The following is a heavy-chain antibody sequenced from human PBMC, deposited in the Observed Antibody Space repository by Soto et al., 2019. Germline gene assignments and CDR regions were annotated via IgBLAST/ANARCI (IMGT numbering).Heavy chain of an antibody. CDR2: INPNSGGT. CDR3: ARVLYDFWSGYGMDV. D-gene: IGHD3-3*01. Sequence: ASVKVSCKASGYTFTGYHMHWVRQAPGQGLEWMGWINPNSGGTNYAQRFQGRVTMTRDTSISTAYMELSGLRSDETAVYYCARVLYDFWSGYGMDVWGQGTTVTVSS. CDR1: GYTFTGYH. J-gene: IGHJ6*02. V-gene: IGHV1-2*02.